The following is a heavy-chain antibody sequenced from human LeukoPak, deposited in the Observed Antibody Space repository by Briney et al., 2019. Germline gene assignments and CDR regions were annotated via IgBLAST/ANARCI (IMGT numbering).Heavy chain of an antibody. CDR2: ISSSSSYI. J-gene: IGHJ6*03. CDR1: GFTFSSYS. CDR3: ARGLYTSDPPTKYYYYYYMDV. V-gene: IGHV3-21*04. Sequence: PGGSLTLSCAASGFTFSSYSMNWLRQAPGKGLECVSSISSSSSYIYYADSERGRFTISRDNSKNTLYLQMNSLRAEDTAVYYCARGLYTSDPPTKYYYYYYMDVWGKGTTVTVSS. D-gene: IGHD2-15*01.